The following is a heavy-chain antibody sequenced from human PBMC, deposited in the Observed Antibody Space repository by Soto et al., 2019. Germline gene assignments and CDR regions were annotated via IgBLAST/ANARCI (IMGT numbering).Heavy chain of an antibody. D-gene: IGHD6-19*01. J-gene: IGHJ4*02. CDR2: MFHSGST. V-gene: IGHV4-4*02. CDR3: VMSPGWYKIDS. Sequence: SGTLSLTCTVKGNSVITNGWWGLGGRSGWEGLEWIADMFHSGSTNYSPSLESRVTLSVDKSKKQFSLKMHSVTAADTAVYFCVMSPGWYKIDSWGQGILVTVS. CDR1: GNSVITNGW.